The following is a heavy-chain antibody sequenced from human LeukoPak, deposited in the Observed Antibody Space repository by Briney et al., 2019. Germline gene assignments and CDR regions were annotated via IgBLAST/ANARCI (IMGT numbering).Heavy chain of an antibody. CDR3: ARRVPVGYNWFDP. CDR1: GGTFSSYA. CDR2: IIPILGIA. D-gene: IGHD1-26*01. V-gene: IGHV1-69*04. Sequence: SVKVSCKASGGTFSSYAISWVRQAPGQGLEWMGRIIPILGIANYAQKFQGRVTITADKSTSTAYMELSSLRSEDTAVYYCARRVPVGYNWFDPWGQGTLVTVSS. J-gene: IGHJ5*02.